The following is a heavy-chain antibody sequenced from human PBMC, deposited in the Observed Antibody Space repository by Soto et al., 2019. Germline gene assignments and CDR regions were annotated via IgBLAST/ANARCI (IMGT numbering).Heavy chain of an antibody. Sequence: HVQLVQSGAEVKKPGASVKVSCKASGYTFTTYESNWVRQVPGQGLEWMGWMSPSSGNTGYVDQFRGRVTMTSNTSMTTAYMELSSLRSEDTAVYYCARVGGQLFGDHGMDVWGQGTTVTVSS. V-gene: IGHV1-8*01. CDR2: MSPSSGNT. CDR1: GYTFTTYE. D-gene: IGHD3-10*01. CDR3: ARVGGQLFGDHGMDV. J-gene: IGHJ6*02.